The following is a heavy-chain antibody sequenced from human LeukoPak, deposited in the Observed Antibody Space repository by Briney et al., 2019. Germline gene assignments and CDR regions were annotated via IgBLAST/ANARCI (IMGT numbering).Heavy chain of an antibody. CDR3: ASRLSKLLWFGEFPLDY. D-gene: IGHD3-10*01. V-gene: IGHV1-2*06. Sequence: ASVKVSCKASGYTFTGYYMHWVRQAPGQGLEWMGRINPNSGGTNYAQKFQGRVTVTRDTSISTAYMELSRLRSDDTAVYYCASRLSKLLWFGEFPLDYWGQGTLVTVSS. J-gene: IGHJ4*02. CDR2: INPNSGGT. CDR1: GYTFTGYY.